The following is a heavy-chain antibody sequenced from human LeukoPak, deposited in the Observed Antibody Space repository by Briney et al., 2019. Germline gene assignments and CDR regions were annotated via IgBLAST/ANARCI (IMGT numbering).Heavy chain of an antibody. CDR1: GFTFSSYG. V-gene: IGHV3-33*06. Sequence: GGSLRLSCAASGFTFSSYGMHWVRQAPGKGLEWVAVIWYDGSNKYYADSAKGRFTISRDNSKNTLYLQMDSLRAEDTAVYYCAKEKRYYYDSSGSYYFDYWGQGTLVTVSS. D-gene: IGHD3-22*01. CDR2: IWYDGSNK. CDR3: AKEKRYYYDSSGSYYFDY. J-gene: IGHJ4*02.